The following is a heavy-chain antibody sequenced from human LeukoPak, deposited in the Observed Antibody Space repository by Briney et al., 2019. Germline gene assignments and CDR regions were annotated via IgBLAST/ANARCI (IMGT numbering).Heavy chain of an antibody. CDR3: ARDGGSSYYYYGMDV. V-gene: IGHV1-69*04. CDR1: GGTFSSYA. Sequence: ASVKVSSKASGGTFSSYAISWVRQAPGQGLEWMGRIIPIFGIANYAQKFQGRVTITADKSTSTAYMELSSLRSEDTAVYYCARDGGSSYYYYGMDVWGQGTTVTVSS. CDR2: IIPIFGIA. D-gene: IGHD6-6*01. J-gene: IGHJ6*02.